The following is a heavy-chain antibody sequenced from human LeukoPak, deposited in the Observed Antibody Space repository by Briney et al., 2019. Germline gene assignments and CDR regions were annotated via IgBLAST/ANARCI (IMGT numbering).Heavy chain of an antibody. D-gene: IGHD3-10*01. CDR2: ISNGGSS. V-gene: IGHV4-59*01. J-gene: IGHJ4*02. CDR1: GDTISSYY. Sequence: PSETLSLTCTVSGDTISSYYWSWIRRPPGKGLEWIAYISNGGSSYFNPSLKSRVTISIDTSKKQISLRLSSVTAADTAVYYCATDLGPSRGFDYWGQGTLVTVSS. CDR3: ATDLGPSRGFDY.